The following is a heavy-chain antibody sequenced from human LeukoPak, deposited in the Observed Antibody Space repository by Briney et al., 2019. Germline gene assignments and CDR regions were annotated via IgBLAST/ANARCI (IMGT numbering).Heavy chain of an antibody. D-gene: IGHD3-3*01. V-gene: IGHV4-34*01. J-gene: IGHJ5*02. Sequence: SETLSLTCAVYGGSFSGYYWSWIRQPPGKGLEWIGEINHSGSTNYNPSLKSRVTISVDTSKNQFSLKLSSVTAADTAVYYCARRFLEWLPSRFDPWGQGTLVIVSS. CDR2: INHSGST. CDR3: ARRFLEWLPSRFDP. CDR1: GGSFSGYY.